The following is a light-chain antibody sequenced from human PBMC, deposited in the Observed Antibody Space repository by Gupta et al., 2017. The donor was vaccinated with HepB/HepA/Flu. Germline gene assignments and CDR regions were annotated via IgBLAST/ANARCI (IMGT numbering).Light chain of an antibody. V-gene: IGKV3-11*01. CDR1: QSVGSY. J-gene: IGKJ1*01. Sequence: EIVLTQSPATLSLSPGERATLSCRASQSVGSYLAWYQHKPGQVPRLLMYDASLRAIGIPARFSGSGSGTDFTLTINSLEPEDFAVYYCQHRSNWPPTFGQGTKVEFK. CDR3: QHRSNWPPT. CDR2: DAS.